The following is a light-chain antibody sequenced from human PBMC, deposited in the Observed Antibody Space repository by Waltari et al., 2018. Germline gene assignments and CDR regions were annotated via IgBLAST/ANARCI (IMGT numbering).Light chain of an antibody. J-gene: IGLJ3*02. CDR3: QVWHSGVNSWV. Sequence: SYVLTQPPSVSVAPSKTATITCGGDNIGSQSVHWYQQRSGQAPLLVLYFDKTRPSGIPERFSGSNSGNTATLTINRVEAGDEADYYFQVWHSGVNSWVFGGGTKLTVL. V-gene: IGLV3-21*04. CDR1: NIGSQS. CDR2: FDK.